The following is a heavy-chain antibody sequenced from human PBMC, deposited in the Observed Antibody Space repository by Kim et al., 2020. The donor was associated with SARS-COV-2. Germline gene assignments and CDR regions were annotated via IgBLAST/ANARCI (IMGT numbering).Heavy chain of an antibody. CDR3: ARVVRYSYWYFDL. D-gene: IGHD1-1*01. V-gene: IGHV4-34*01. Sequence: SETLSLTCAVYGGSFSGYYWSWIRQPPGKGLEWIGEINHSGSTNYNPSLKSRVTISVDTSKNQFSLKLSSVTAADTAVYYCARVVRYSYWYFDLWGRGTLVTVSS. CDR2: INHSGST. J-gene: IGHJ2*01. CDR1: GGSFSGYY.